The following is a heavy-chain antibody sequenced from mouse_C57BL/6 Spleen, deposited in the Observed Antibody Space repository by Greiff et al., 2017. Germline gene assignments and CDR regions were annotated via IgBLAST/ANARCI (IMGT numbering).Heavy chain of an antibody. CDR2: IYPGDGDT. CDR1: GYAFSSYW. V-gene: IGHV1-80*01. J-gene: IGHJ2*01. Sequence: VQLQQSGAELVKPGASVKISCKASGYAFSSYWMNWVKQRPGKGLEWIGQIYPGDGDTNYNGKFKGKATLTADKSSSTAYMQLSSLTSEDSAVYFCARDYYGSSRFDYWGQGTTLTVSS. CDR3: ARDYYGSSRFDY. D-gene: IGHD1-1*01.